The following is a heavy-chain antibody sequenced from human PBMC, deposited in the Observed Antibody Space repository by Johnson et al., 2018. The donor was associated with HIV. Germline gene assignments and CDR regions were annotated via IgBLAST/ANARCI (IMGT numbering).Heavy chain of an antibody. J-gene: IGHJ3*02. D-gene: IGHD2-8*01. Sequence: MMLVESGGGLVKPGGSLRLSCAASGFTFSDYYMSWIRQAPGKGLEWVSTISGSGGSTYYADSVKGRFTISRDNSKNTMYLQMNSLRADDTAVYYCAKGEHVWSVAIAFHIWGQATMLTVSS. CDR1: GFTFSDYY. V-gene: IGHV3-23*04. CDR3: AKGEHVWSVAIAFHI. CDR2: ISGSGGST.